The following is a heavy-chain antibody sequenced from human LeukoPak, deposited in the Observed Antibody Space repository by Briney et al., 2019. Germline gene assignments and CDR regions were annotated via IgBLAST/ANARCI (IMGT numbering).Heavy chain of an antibody. CDR3: TRDLSGAVAGNPGGY. CDR2: IRSKAYGGTT. D-gene: IGHD6-19*01. V-gene: IGHV3-49*03. J-gene: IGHJ4*02. Sequence: GESLKISCTASGFTFGDYAMSWFRQAPGKGLEWVGFIRSKAYGGTTEYAASVKCRFTISRDDSKSIAYLQMNSLKTEDTAVYYCTRDLSGAVAGNPGGYWGQGTLVTVSS. CDR1: GFTFGDYA.